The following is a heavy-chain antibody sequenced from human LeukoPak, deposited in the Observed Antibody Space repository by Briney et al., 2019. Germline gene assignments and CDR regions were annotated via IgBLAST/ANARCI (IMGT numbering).Heavy chain of an antibody. CDR2: IHYSGST. V-gene: IGHV4-59*08. J-gene: IGHJ4*02. CDR3: ARGARAGYNLEPFDY. Sequence: PSETLSLTCTVSGGSIRSDYWSWVRQPPGKGLEWIGYIHYSGSTKYNPSLKSRVTISVDTSKNQFSLKLSSVTAADTAVNYCARGARAGYNLEPFDYWGQGTLVTVSS. D-gene: IGHD5-24*01. CDR1: GGSIRSDY.